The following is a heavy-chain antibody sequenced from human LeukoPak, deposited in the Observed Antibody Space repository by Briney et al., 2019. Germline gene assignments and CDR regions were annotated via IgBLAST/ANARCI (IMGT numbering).Heavy chain of an antibody. D-gene: IGHD6-19*01. CDR3: AKNGLGYGFDI. CDR1: GFTFSSYE. V-gene: IGHV3-23*01. CDR2: ISGNGGSP. Sequence: PGGSLRLSCAASGFTFSSYEMNWVRQAPGKGLEWVSSISGNGGSPYNADSVKGRFTTSRDDSKNTVYLQMNSLRADDTAVYYCAKNGLGYGFDIWGQGTMVTVSS. J-gene: IGHJ3*02.